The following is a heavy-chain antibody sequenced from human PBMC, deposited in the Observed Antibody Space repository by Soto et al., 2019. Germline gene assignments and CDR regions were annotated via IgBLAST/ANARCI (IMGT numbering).Heavy chain of an antibody. CDR2: MKPDETER. D-gene: IGHD1-1*01. CDR3: VRYKFPTGLDL. Sequence: GGSLRLSCLLSGFTFSEDWMGWVRQAPGKGLEWVANMKPDETERYYVDSVRGRFTISRDGAENSLHLQMNSLRVEETAVYYCVRYKFPTGLDLWGQGTTVTVSS. V-gene: IGHV3-7*03. CDR1: GFTFSEDW. J-gene: IGHJ6*02.